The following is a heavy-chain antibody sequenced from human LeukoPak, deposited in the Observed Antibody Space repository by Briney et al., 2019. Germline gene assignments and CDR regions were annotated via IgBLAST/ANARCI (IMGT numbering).Heavy chain of an antibody. CDR2: ISSSSSYI. J-gene: IGHJ3*02. V-gene: IGHV3-21*01. CDR1: GFTFSSYS. Sequence: GGSLRLSCAASGFTFSSYSMNWVRQAPGKGLEWVSSISSSSSYIYYADSVKGRFTISRDNAKNSLYLQMNSLRAEDTAVYYCARDREIYDSSGYAFDIWGQGTMVTVSS. CDR3: ARDREIYDSSGYAFDI. D-gene: IGHD3-22*01.